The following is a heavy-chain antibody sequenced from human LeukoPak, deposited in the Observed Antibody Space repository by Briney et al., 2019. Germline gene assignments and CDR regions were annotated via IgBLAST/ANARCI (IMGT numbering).Heavy chain of an antibody. J-gene: IGHJ4*02. Sequence: PGGSLRLSCVASGFTFETYWMSWVRQAPGKGLEWLANIKHDGREKYYVDSVKGRFTISRDNAKASVYLHMNSLRVEDTVIYYCARVRFPADCWGQGTLVTVSS. CDR3: ARVRFPADC. D-gene: IGHD2-2*01. CDR2: IKHDGREK. V-gene: IGHV3-7*01. CDR1: GFTFETYW.